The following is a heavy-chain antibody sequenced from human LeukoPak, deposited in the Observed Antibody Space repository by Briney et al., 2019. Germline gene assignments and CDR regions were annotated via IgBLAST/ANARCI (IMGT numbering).Heavy chain of an antibody. D-gene: IGHD5-12*01. CDR1: GGTFSSYA. CDR2: IIPIFGTA. CDR3: ASSARATIMFPVGGHMVY. J-gene: IGHJ4*02. Sequence: ASVKVSCKASGGTFSSYAISWVRQAPGQGLKWMGGIIPIFGTANYAQKFQGRVTITADESTSTAYMELSSLRSEDTAVYYCASSARATIMFPVGGHMVYWGQGTLVTVSS. V-gene: IGHV1-69*13.